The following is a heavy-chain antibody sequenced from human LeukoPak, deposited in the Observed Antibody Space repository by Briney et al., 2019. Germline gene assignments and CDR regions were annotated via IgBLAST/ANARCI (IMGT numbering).Heavy chain of an antibody. CDR2: LNPNSANT. CDR1: GYTFTGYD. V-gene: IGHV1-8*03. D-gene: IGHD6-6*01. Sequence: GASVKVSCKASGYTFTGYDINWGRKATGKGLDRMGWLNPNSANTGYAQKFQGRVTITRNTSISTTYMELSSLRFEDTAVYYCARGRERGSSSSFTDYWGQGTLVIVSS. J-gene: IGHJ4*02. CDR3: ARGRERGSSSSFTDY.